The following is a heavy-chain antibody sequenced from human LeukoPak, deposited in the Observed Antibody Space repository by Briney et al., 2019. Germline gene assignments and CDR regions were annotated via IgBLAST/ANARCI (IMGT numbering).Heavy chain of an antibody. CDR3: AIKYYYYYGMDV. V-gene: IGHV5-10-1*01. Sequence: GESLKISCKGSGYSFTSYWISWVRQMPGKGLEWLGRIDPTYSYTNYTPSFQGHVTISADKSISTAYLQWSSLKASDTAMYYCAIKYYYYYGMDVWGQGTTVTVSS. CDR2: IDPTYSYT. CDR1: GYSFTSYW. J-gene: IGHJ6*02.